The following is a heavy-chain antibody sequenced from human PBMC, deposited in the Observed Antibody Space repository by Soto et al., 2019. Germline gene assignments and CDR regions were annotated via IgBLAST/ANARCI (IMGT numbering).Heavy chain of an antibody. CDR2: INPNSGGT. Sequence: GASVKVSCKASGYTFTGYYMHWVRQAPGQGLEWMGWINPNSGGTNYAQKFQGRVTMTRDASISTAYMELSRLRSDDTAVYYCARARINPSDAFDIWGQGTMVTVSS. CDR3: ARARINPSDAFDI. CDR1: GYTFTGYY. J-gene: IGHJ3*02. V-gene: IGHV1-2*02.